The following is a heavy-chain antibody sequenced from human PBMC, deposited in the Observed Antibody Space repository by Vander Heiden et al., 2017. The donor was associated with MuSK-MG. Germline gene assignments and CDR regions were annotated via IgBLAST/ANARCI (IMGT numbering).Heavy chain of an antibody. D-gene: IGHD3-16*01. CDR2: IYSDGST. Sequence: EVQLVESGGALIQPGGSLRLSCAASGFTVSSKYMSSVRQALGKGPEWVSVIYSDGSTYYADSVKGRFTMSRDNSKKTPYLKLTSMRAEDTAVYYSARGSGGGGALDIWGQGTMVTVFS. CDR1: GFTVSSKY. J-gene: IGHJ3*02. CDR3: ARGSGGGGALDI. V-gene: IGHV3-53*01.